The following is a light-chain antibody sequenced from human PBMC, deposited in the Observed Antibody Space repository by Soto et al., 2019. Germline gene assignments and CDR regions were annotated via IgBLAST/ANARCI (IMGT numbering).Light chain of an antibody. CDR3: QQYYTTLT. Sequence: DIVMTQSPDSLAVSLGERATINCKSSQSVLYNSDNKNYLSWYQQKPGQPPKLLIYWASTRDSGVPDRFSGSVSGADFTLNISSLQAEDVAVYYCQQYYTTLTFGGVTKVEIK. CDR2: WAS. J-gene: IGKJ4*01. V-gene: IGKV4-1*01. CDR1: QSVLYNSDNKNY.